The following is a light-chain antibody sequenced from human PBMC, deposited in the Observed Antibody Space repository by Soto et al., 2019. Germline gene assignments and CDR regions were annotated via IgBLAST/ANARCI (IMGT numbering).Light chain of an antibody. Sequence: EIVLTQSPATLSLSPGEGATLSCRASQSVSSYLAWYQQKPGQAPRLLIYGASSRATGIPDRFSGSGSGTDFTLTISRLEPEDFAVYYCQQYGGSPRTFGQGTKVDIK. CDR3: QQYGGSPRT. CDR2: GAS. V-gene: IGKV3-20*01. J-gene: IGKJ1*01. CDR1: QSVSSY.